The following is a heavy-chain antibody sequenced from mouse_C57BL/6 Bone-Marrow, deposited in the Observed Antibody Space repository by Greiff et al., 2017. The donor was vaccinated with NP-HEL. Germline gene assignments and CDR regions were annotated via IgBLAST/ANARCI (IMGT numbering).Heavy chain of an antibody. CDR1: GFNIKDYY. D-gene: IGHD2-2*01. CDR3: ATAGLRHYWYFDV. CDR2: IDPEDGDT. V-gene: IGHV14-1*01. Sequence: VQLQQSGAELVRPGASVKLSCTASGFNIKDYYMHWVKQRPEQGLEWIGRIDPEDGDTEYAPKFQGKATMTADTSSNTAYLQLSSLTSEDTAVYYWATAGLRHYWYFDVWGTGTTVTVSS. J-gene: IGHJ1*03.